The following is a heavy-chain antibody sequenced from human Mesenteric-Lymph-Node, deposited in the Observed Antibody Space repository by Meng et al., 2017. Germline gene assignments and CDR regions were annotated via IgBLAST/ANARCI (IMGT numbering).Heavy chain of an antibody. D-gene: IGHD3-10*01. CDR3: ARGGATPMIIKY. Sequence: QVQLKQWGAEVLKPSETLSLTCAVYGGSLSGYYWSWIRQPPGKGLEWMGEVYHNGVTKYSPSLRSRVVISIDTSKNQFSLNLRFVSAADTAMYYCARGGATPMIIKYWGPGTLVTVSS. CDR1: GGSLSGYY. J-gene: IGHJ4*02. V-gene: IGHV4-34*02. CDR2: VYHNGVT.